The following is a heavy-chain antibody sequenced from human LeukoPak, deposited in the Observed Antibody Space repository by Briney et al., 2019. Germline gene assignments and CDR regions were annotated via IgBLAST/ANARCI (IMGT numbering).Heavy chain of an antibody. Sequence: SETLSLTCTVSGGSVSSGSYYWSWIRQPPGKGLEWIGYIYYSGSTSYNPSLKSRVTISVDTSKNQFSLKLSSVTAADTAVYYCARDEGKRVAGTRSYYYYGMDVWGKGTTVTVSS. D-gene: IGHD6-19*01. V-gene: IGHV4-61*01. J-gene: IGHJ6*04. CDR3: ARDEGKRVAGTRSYYYYGMDV. CDR1: GGSVSSGSYY. CDR2: IYYSGST.